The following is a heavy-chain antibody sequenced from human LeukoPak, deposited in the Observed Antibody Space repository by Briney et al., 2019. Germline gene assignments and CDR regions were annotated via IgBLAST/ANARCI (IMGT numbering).Heavy chain of an antibody. D-gene: IGHD6-13*01. V-gene: IGHV3-7*01. CDR1: GFTYSRDW. CDR2: IKEDGSEK. CDR3: AARGVAAAGKEFDY. Sequence: PGGSLRLSCAASGFTYSRDWTAWVRQAPGKGLEWVANIKEDGSEKNYVDSVKGRFTISRDNAENSVYLQMNDLRAEDTGVYYCAARGVAAAGKEFDYWGQGTLVTVSS. J-gene: IGHJ4*02.